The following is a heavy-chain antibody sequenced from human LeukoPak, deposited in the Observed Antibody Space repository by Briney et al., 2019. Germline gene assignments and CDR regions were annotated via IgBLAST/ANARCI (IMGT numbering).Heavy chain of an antibody. J-gene: IGHJ5*02. CDR1: GGSISSYY. CDR2: IYTSGST. D-gene: IGHD2-2*01. Sequence: SETLSLTCTVSGGSISSYYWSWIRQPAGKGLEWIGRIYTSGSTNYNPSLKSRVTMSVDTSKNQFSLKLSSVTAADTAVYYCAREWVVVPAALNWFDPWGQGTLVTVSS. V-gene: IGHV4-4*07. CDR3: AREWVVVPAALNWFDP.